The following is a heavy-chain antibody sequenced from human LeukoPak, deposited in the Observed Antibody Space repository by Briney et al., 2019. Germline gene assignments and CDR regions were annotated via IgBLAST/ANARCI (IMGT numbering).Heavy chain of an antibody. CDR3: ARHGYGDYADAFDI. CDR1: GSIFTSYW. J-gene: IGHJ3*02. CDR2: IYPGDSDT. V-gene: IGHV5-51*01. Sequence: GASLQISCKGSGSIFTSYWIGWVRQLPGKGLEWMGIIYPGDSDTRYSPSFQGQVTISADKSISTAYLQWSSLKASDTAMYYCARHGYGDYADAFDIWGQGTMVTVSS. D-gene: IGHD4-17*01.